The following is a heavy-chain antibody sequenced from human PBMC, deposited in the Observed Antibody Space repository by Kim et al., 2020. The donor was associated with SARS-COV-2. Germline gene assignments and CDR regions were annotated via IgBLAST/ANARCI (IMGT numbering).Heavy chain of an antibody. CDR3: ARGAKDSSGYYYAEYFQH. CDR2: IYYSGST. Sequence: SETLSLTCTVSGGSISSGDYYWSWIRQPPGKGLEWIGYIYYSGSTYYNPSLKSRVTISVDTSKNQFSLKLSSVTAADTAVYYCARGAKDSSGYYYAEYFQHWGQGTLVTVSS. D-gene: IGHD3-22*01. J-gene: IGHJ1*01. CDR1: GGSISSGDYY. V-gene: IGHV4-30-4*01.